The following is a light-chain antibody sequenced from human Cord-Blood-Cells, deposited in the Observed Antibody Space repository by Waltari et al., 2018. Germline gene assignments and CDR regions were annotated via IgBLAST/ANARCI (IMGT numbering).Light chain of an antibody. Sequence: EIVLTQSPATLSLSPGERATLSCRASQRVSSYLAWYQQKPGQAPRLLISDASNRATGIPAMFSGSGSGTDFTLTISSLEPEDFAVYYCQQRSNWPLLTFGGGTKVEIK. CDR2: DAS. V-gene: IGKV3-11*01. J-gene: IGKJ4*01. CDR1: QRVSSY. CDR3: QQRSNWPLLT.